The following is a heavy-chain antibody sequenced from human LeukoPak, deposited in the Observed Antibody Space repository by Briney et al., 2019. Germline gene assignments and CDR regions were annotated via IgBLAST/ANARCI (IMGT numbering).Heavy chain of an antibody. D-gene: IGHD2-15*01. CDR3: AKDSVVVAATPRRYYYYGMDV. CDR1: GFTFSSYA. V-gene: IGHV3-23*01. Sequence: GGSLRLSCAASGFTFSSYAMSWVRQAPGKGLEWVSAISGSGGSTYYADSVEGRFTISRDNSKNTLYLQMNSLRAEDTAVYYCAKDSVVVAATPRRYYYYGMDVWGQGTTVTVSS. J-gene: IGHJ6*02. CDR2: ISGSGGST.